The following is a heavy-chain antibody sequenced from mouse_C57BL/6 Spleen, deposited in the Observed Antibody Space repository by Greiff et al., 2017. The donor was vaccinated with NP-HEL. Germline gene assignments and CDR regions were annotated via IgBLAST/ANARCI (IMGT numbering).Heavy chain of an antibody. J-gene: IGHJ1*03. D-gene: IGHD1-1*01. CDR3: AFFTTVVATRYFDV. V-gene: IGHV1-76*01. CDR2: IYPGSGNT. Sequence: QVQLKQSGAELVRPGASVKLSCKASGYTFTDYYINWVKQRPGQGLEWIARIYPGSGNTYYNEKFKGKATLTAEKSSSTAYMQLSSLTSEDSAVYFCAFFTTVVATRYFDVWGTGTTVTVSS. CDR1: GYTFTDYY.